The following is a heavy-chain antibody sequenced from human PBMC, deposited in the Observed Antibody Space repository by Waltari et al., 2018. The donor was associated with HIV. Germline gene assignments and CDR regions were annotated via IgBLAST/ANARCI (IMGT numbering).Heavy chain of an antibody. CDR3: ARVSGSGWHGDY. D-gene: IGHD6-25*01. CDR1: GFTFSSYE. J-gene: IGHJ4*02. CDR2: ISSSGSTI. Sequence: EVQLVESGGGLVQPGGSLRLSCAASGFTFSSYEMNWVRQAPGKGLEWVSYISSSGSTIYYADSVKGRFTISRDNAKNSLYLQMNSLRAEDTAVYYCARVSGSGWHGDYWGQGTLVTVSS. V-gene: IGHV3-48*03.